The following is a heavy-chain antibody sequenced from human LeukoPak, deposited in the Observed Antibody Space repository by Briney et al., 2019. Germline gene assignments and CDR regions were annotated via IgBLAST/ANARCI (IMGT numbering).Heavy chain of an antibody. D-gene: IGHD2-21*01. V-gene: IGHV1-2*02. Sequence: ASVKVSCKASGYTFTGYYIHWVRQAPGQGLEWMGWINPKNGGTNYAQKFQGRVTMTRDTSISTAYMELSGLRSDDTAVYCCANLGEMNDYWGQGTLVTVSS. CDR2: INPKNGGT. J-gene: IGHJ4*02. CDR3: ANLGEMNDY. CDR1: GYTFTGYY.